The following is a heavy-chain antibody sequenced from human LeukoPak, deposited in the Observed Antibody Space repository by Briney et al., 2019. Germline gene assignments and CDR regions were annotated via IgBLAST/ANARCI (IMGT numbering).Heavy chain of an antibody. CDR1: GGSISSGSYY. D-gene: IGHD1-26*01. V-gene: IGHV4-61*02. CDR3: ARENSGSYYWLVDY. CDR2: IYTSGST. Sequence: SQTLSLTCTVSGGSISSGSYYWSWIQQPAGKGLEWIGRIYTSGSTNYNPSLKSRVTISVDTSKNQFSLKLSSVTAADTAVYYCARENSGSYYWLVDYWGQGTLVTVSS. J-gene: IGHJ4*02.